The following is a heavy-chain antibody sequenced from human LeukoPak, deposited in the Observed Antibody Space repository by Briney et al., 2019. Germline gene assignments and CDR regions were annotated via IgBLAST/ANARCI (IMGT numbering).Heavy chain of an antibody. V-gene: IGHV3-23*01. CDR3: AKGGYCSSTSCDGVYYYYYGIDV. J-gene: IGHJ6*04. CDR2: ISGSGGST. Sequence: GGSLRLSCAASGFTFSSYAMSWVRQAPGKGLEWVSAISGSGGSTYYADSLKGRFTISRDNSKNTLYLQMNSLRAEDTAVYYCAKGGYCSSTSCDGVYYYYYGIDVWGKGTTVTVSS. D-gene: IGHD2-2*01. CDR1: GFTFSSYA.